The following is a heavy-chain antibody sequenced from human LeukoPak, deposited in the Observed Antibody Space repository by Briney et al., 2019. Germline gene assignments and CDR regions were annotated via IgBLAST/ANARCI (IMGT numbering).Heavy chain of an antibody. J-gene: IGHJ4*02. CDR3: ASTGGPNWNYVDDY. Sequence: SETLSLTCSVSGASLSSRTYYWAWIRQPPGKGLEWIASIYSPGNTFYNPSLKGRVTISVDTSKNQFSLKLSSVTAADTAVYYCASTGGPNWNYVDDYWGQGTLVTVSS. D-gene: IGHD1-7*01. V-gene: IGHV4-39*01. CDR1: GASLSSRTYY. CDR2: IYSPGNT.